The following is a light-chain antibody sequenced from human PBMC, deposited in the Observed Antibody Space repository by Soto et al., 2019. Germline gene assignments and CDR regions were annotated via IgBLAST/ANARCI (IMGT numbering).Light chain of an antibody. CDR1: QSVSSY. V-gene: IGKV3-11*01. Sequence: EIVLTQSPATLSLSPGERATLSCRASQSVSSYLAWYQQKPGQAPRLLIYDASNRATGIPARFSGSGSGTDFNLTISSLEPEDFAGYYCQQLGYWPPLTFGGGTKVEIK. J-gene: IGKJ4*01. CDR2: DAS. CDR3: QQLGYWPPLT.